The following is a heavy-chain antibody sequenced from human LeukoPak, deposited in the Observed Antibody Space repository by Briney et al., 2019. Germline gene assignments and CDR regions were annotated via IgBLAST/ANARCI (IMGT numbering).Heavy chain of an antibody. V-gene: IGHV3-48*03. J-gene: IGHJ4*02. CDR1: GFTFSTYE. Sequence: QAGGSLRLSCAASGFTFSTYEMNWVRQAPGKGLEWVSYISSSGSTIYYADSVKGRFTISRDNAKNSLSLQMNSLRAEDTAVYYCARVGVLSSSWLLYWGQGTLVTVSS. D-gene: IGHD6-13*01. CDR3: ARVGVLSSSWLLY. CDR2: ISSSGSTI.